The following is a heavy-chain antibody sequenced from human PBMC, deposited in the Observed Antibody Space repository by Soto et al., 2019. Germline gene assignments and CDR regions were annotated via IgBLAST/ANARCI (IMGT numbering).Heavy chain of an antibody. V-gene: IGHV1-69*12. Sequence: QVQLVQSGAEVKKPGSSVKVSCKASGGTFSSYAISWVRQAHGQGLEWMGGIIPIFGTANYAQKFQGRVTITADESTSTAYMELSSLRSEDMTVYYCARDADGYSYVFDYWGQGTLVTVSP. CDR2: IIPIFGTA. CDR3: ARDADGYSYVFDY. J-gene: IGHJ4*02. D-gene: IGHD5-18*01. CDR1: GGTFSSYA.